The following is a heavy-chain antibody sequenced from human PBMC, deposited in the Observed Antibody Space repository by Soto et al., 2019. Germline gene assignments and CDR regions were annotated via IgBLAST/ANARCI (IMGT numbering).Heavy chain of an antibody. CDR2: ISGSGDRT. J-gene: IGHJ3*02. V-gene: IGHV3-23*01. D-gene: IGHD3-3*01. CDR3: AKAAPEDFLDAFDI. CDR1: GFRISSYA. Sequence: EVQLLESGGGLVQPGGSLRLSCAASGFRISSYAMSWVRQAPGKGLEWVSFISGSGDRTYYADSVKGRFTISRDNFKNTVFLQMNSLRAEDTAVYYCAKAAPEDFLDAFDIWGQGTMVTVSS.